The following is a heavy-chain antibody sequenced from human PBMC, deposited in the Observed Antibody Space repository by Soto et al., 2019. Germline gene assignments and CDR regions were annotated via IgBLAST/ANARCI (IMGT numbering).Heavy chain of an antibody. CDR1: GGSISSGDYY. J-gene: IGHJ5*02. CDR3: ARDFFDSSDYTTNWFDP. Sequence: PSETLSLTCTVPGGSISSGDYYWSWIRQHPGKGLEWIGHIYHTGSAYYNPSLKSRVTISVDTSKNQFSLKLTSMTAADAALYYCARDFFDSSDYTTNWFDPWGQGTLVTVSS. V-gene: IGHV4-30-4*08. D-gene: IGHD3-22*01. CDR2: IYHTGSA.